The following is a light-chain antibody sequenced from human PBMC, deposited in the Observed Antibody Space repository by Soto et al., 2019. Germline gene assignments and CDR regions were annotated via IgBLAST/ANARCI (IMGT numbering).Light chain of an antibody. Sequence: IKMAQSPSTLAGPVGYRVTITWRASQTIRSWWSCYQQKPGKAPKVLXYKXSTLTIGCPSSFSGSGSGTDFTRPISSLQPEDCVPYYCQHYNIDPEAFGQGTKVDIK. CDR3: QHYNIDPEA. CDR1: QTIRSW. J-gene: IGKJ1*01. V-gene: IGKV1-5*03. CDR2: KXS.